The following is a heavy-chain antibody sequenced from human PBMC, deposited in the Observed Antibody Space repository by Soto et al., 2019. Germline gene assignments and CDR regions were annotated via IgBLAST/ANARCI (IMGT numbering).Heavy chain of an antibody. Sequence: QLQLQESGPGLVKPSETLSLTCTVSGGSISSSSYYWGWIRQPPGKGLEWIGSIYYSGSTYYNPSHKSRVTISVDTPKNQFSLKLSSVTAADTAVYYWARLVGSQPDYWGQGTLVNVSS. CDR1: GGSISSSSYY. J-gene: IGHJ4*02. CDR3: ARLVGSQPDY. V-gene: IGHV4-39*01. D-gene: IGHD1-26*01. CDR2: IYYSGST.